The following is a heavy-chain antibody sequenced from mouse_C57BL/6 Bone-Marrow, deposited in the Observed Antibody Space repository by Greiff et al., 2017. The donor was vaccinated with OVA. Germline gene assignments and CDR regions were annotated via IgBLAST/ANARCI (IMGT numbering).Heavy chain of an antibody. J-gene: IGHJ4*01. D-gene: IGHD1-1*01. CDR1: GFTFSDYG. CDR3: ARHHLLRYPYYAMDD. V-gene: IGHV5-15*01. CDR2: LSNLAYRI. Sequence: EVQLHQSGGGLVQPGGSLKLSCAASGFTFSDYGMAWVRQAPRKGPEWVAFLSNLAYRIYYADTVTGRFTISRENAKNTLYLEMSSLRSEDTAMDDCARHHLLRYPYYAMDDWGQGTSVTVSS.